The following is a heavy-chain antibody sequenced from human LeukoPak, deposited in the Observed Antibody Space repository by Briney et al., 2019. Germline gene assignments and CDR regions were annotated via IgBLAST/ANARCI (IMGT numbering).Heavy chain of an antibody. CDR3: ARLEYSSSSTDYYFDY. CDR2: IYPGDSDT. Sequence: GESLQISCKGSGYSFTSYWIGWVRQMPGKGLEWMGIIYPGDSDTRYSPSFQGQVTISADKSISTAYLQWSSLKASDTAMYYCARLEYSSSSTDYYFDYWAREPWSPSPQ. CDR1: GYSFTSYW. D-gene: IGHD6-6*01. V-gene: IGHV5-51*01. J-gene: IGHJ4*02.